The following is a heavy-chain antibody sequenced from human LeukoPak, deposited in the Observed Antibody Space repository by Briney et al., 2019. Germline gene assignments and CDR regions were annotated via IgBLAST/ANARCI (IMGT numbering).Heavy chain of an antibody. CDR3: AKDVIYPLPPPTTVVKRYFES. D-gene: IGHD4-11*01. CDR1: GHTFTGNY. Sequence: VASVKVSCKTSGHTFTGNYIHWVRQAPGQGLEWMGWLNPNSGATRFAQKFQGRVTLPTGTHISTAFMELSSLRPDDTALYFCAKDVIYPLPPPTTVVKRYFESWGQGTLVTVSS. J-gene: IGHJ4*02. V-gene: IGHV1-2*02. CDR2: LNPNSGAT.